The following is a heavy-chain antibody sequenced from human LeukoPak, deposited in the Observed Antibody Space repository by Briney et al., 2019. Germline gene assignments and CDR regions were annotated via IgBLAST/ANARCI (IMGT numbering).Heavy chain of an antibody. J-gene: IGHJ4*02. V-gene: IGHV1-2*02. CDR3: ARGIFEGSTPFDY. D-gene: IGHD3-10*01. CDR2: INPNSGGT. CDR1: GYTFTGYY. Sequence: GASVKVSCKASGYTFTGYYMHWVRQAPGQGLEWMGWINPNSGGTNYAQKFQGRVTMTRDTSISTAYMELSRLRSDDTAVYYCARGIFEGSTPFDYWGQGTLVTVSS.